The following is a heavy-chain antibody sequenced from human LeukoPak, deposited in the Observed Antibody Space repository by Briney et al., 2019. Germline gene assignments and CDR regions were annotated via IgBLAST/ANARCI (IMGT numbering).Heavy chain of an antibody. D-gene: IGHD3-10*01. Sequence: PSETLSLTCTVSGGSISSGGYFWSWIRQNPGKGLEWIGYIYHGGNTYYNPSLKSRVTISVDTSKNQFSLTLNSVTAADTAMYYCARVRYCGSGEEIDPWGQGTLVTVSS. CDR2: IYHGGNT. CDR3: ARVRYCGSGEEIDP. V-gene: IGHV4-31*03. J-gene: IGHJ5*02. CDR1: GGSISSGGYF.